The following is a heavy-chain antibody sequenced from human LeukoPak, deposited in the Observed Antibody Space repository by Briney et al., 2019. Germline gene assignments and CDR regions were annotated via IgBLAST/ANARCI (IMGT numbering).Heavy chain of an antibody. CDR2: IYYSGST. CDR3: ARVAAAPDAFDI. Sequence: SETLSLTCTVSGGSISSSSYYWGWIRQPPGKGLEWIGSIYYSGSTYYNPSLKSRVTISVDTSKYQFSLKLSSVTAADTAVYYCARVAAAPDAFDIWGQGTMVTVSS. CDR1: GGSISSSSYY. D-gene: IGHD6-13*01. J-gene: IGHJ3*02. V-gene: IGHV4-39*07.